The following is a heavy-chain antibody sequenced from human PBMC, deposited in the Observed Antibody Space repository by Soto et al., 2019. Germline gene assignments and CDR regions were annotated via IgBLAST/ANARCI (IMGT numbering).Heavy chain of an antibody. Sequence: LSLTCTVSGGSISSSSYYWGWIRQPPGKGLEWIGSIYYSGSTYYNPSLKSRVTISVDTSKNQFSLKLSSVTAADTAVYYCARHAIVFMVYAHHTNCFDPCCPGTLVTVFS. J-gene: IGHJ5*02. CDR3: ARHAIVFMVYAHHTNCFDP. V-gene: IGHV4-39*01. CDR2: IYYSGST. CDR1: GGSISSSSYY. D-gene: IGHD2-8*01.